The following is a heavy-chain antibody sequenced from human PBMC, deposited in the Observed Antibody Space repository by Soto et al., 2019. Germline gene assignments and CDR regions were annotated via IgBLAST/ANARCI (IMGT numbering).Heavy chain of an antibody. CDR2: MNPNSGNT. J-gene: IGHJ6*03. CDR3: ARAGVRCNAKLDCYYHYYIAV. Sequence: ASVKVSCKASGYTFTSYDINWVRQATGQGLEWMGWMNPNSGNTGYAQKFQGRVTMTRNTSISTAYMELSSLRSEDTAVYYCARAGVRCNAKLDCYYHYYIAVPTQRTTVTVSS. CDR1: GYTFTSYD. D-gene: IGHD2-8*01. V-gene: IGHV1-8*01.